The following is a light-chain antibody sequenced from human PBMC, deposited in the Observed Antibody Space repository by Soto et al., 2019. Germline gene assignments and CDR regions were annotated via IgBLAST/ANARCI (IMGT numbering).Light chain of an antibody. Sequence: QPVLTQPPSASGTPGQRVTISCSGSSSNIGTNDAFWYQQLPGTAPKLLIYRSNQRPSGVPDRFSGSKSGTSASLAISGLRSEDEADYYCASWDCSVSGVLFGGGTKLTVL. CDR2: RSN. CDR1: SSNIGTND. CDR3: ASWDCSVSGVL. J-gene: IGLJ2*01. V-gene: IGLV1-47*01.